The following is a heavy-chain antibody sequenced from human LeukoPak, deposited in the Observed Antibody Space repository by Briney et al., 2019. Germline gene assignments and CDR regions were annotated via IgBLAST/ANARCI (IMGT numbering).Heavy chain of an antibody. V-gene: IGHV1-69*13. Sequence: ASVKVACKASGGTFSSYAISWVRQAPGQGLEWMGGIIPIFGTANYAQKFQGRVTITADESTSTAYMELSSLRSEDTAVYYCARTSYDYVWGCYRLFDYWGQGTLVTVSS. J-gene: IGHJ4*02. D-gene: IGHD3-16*02. CDR1: GGTFSSYA. CDR2: IIPIFGTA. CDR3: ARTSYDYVWGCYRLFDY.